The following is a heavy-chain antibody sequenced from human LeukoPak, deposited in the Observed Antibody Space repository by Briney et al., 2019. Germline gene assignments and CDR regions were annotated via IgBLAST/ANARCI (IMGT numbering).Heavy chain of an antibody. D-gene: IGHD3-22*01. V-gene: IGHV1-69*02. CDR2: IIPILGIA. CDR3: ARGGDYYDSSGYDVFDY. Sequence: KVSCKASGGTFSSYTISWVRQAPGQGLEWMGRIIPILGIANYAQKFQGRVTITADKSTSTAYMELSSLRSEDTAVYYCARGGDYYDSSGYDVFDYWGQGTLVTVSS. CDR1: GGTFSSYT. J-gene: IGHJ4*02.